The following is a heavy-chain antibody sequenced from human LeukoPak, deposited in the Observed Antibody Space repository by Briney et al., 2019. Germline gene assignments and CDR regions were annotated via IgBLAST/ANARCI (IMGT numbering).Heavy chain of an antibody. CDR2: ISSSSSYI. CDR1: GFTFSSYS. Sequence: GGSLRLSCAASGFTFSSYSMNWVRQAPGKGLEWVSSISSSSSYIYYADSVKGRFTISRDNAKNSLYLQMNSLRAEDTAVYYCAREVATRTYYDSISGYFDLWGRGTLVTVSS. CDR3: AREVATRTYYDSISGYFDL. J-gene: IGHJ2*01. V-gene: IGHV3-21*01. D-gene: IGHD3-22*01.